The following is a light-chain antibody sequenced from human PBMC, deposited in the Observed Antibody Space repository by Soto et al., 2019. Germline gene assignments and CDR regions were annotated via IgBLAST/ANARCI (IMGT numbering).Light chain of an antibody. CDR3: QQYNNWPPYT. J-gene: IGKJ2*01. CDR1: HSVGYN. V-gene: IGKV3-15*01. CDR2: GAS. Sequence: EMVMKQSPATLSVSPGEGATLSCRASHSVGYNLAWYQQRPGQAPRLLIYGASTRATGIPARFSGSGSGTEFTLTISSLQSEDFAVYYCQQYNNWPPYTFGQGTKLEIK.